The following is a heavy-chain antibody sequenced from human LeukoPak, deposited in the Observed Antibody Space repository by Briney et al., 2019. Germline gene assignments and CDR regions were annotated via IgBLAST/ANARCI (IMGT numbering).Heavy chain of an antibody. D-gene: IGHD3-10*01. CDR2: IKQDGSEK. V-gene: IGHV3-7*03. J-gene: IGHJ4*02. Sequence: GGSLRLSCAASGFTFSSYWMSWVRQAPGKGLEWVANIKQDGSEKYYVDSVKGRFTISRDNAKNSLCLQMNSLRAEDTAVYYCARARLVGSGSYWAFDYWGQGTLVTVSS. CDR1: GFTFSSYW. CDR3: ARARLVGSGSYWAFDY.